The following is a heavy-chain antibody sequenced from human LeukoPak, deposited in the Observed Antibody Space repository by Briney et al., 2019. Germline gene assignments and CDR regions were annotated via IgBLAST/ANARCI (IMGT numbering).Heavy chain of an antibody. CDR3: ARVVVQRQPYYYYMDV. CDR2: ISAYNGNT. V-gene: IGHV1-18*01. J-gene: IGHJ6*03. CDR1: GYTFTSYG. D-gene: IGHD6-25*01. Sequence: ASVKVSCKASGYTFTSYGISWVRQAPGQGLEWMGWISAYNGNTNYAQKLQGRVTMTTDTSTSTAYMELRSLRSDDTAVYYCARVVVQRQPYYYYMDVWGKGTTVTVSS.